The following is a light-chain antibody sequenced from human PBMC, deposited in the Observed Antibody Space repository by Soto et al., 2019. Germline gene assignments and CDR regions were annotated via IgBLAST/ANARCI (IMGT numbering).Light chain of an antibody. CDR2: AAS. CDR1: QGISSY. J-gene: IGKJ4*01. CDR3: QQLNSYPAFT. Sequence: DIQLTQSPSFLSASVGDRVTITCRASQGISSYLAWYQLKPGKAPKLLIYAASTLQTGVPSRFSGSGSGTEFTLTISSLQPEDFATYYCQQLNSYPAFTFGGGTKVEIK. V-gene: IGKV1-9*01.